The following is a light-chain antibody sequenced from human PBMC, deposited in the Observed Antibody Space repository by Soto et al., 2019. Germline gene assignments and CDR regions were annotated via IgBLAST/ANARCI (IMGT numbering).Light chain of an antibody. V-gene: IGLV2-14*01. Sequence: QSALTQPASVSGSPGQSITISCTGTSSDVGGYNYVSWYQQHPGKAPKLMIYEVSNRPSGVSNRFSGSKSGNTASLTISGLRAEDEADYYCSSYTSSSTPFVFGTGTKV. CDR1: SSDVGGYNY. CDR3: SSYTSSSTPFV. CDR2: EVS. J-gene: IGLJ1*01.